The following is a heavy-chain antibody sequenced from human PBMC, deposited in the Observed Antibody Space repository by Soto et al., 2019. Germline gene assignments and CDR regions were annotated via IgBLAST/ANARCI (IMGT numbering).Heavy chain of an antibody. CDR1: GFTFSSYA. J-gene: IGHJ3*02. CDR2: ISYDGSNK. D-gene: IGHD6-13*01. V-gene: IGHV3-30*04. CDR3: ARPALQQLVEGGAFDI. Sequence: GGSLRLSCAAPGFTFSSYAMHWVRQAPGKGLEWVAVISYDGSNKYYADSVKGRFTISRDNSKNTLYLQMNSLRAEDTAVYYCARPALQQLVEGGAFDIWGQGTMVTVSS.